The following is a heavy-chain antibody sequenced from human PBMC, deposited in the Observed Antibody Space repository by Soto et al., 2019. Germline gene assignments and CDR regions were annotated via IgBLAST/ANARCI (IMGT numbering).Heavy chain of an antibody. CDR1: GGTFSSYT. J-gene: IGHJ4*02. CDR3: ARVGGDRGANY. D-gene: IGHD2-21*02. V-gene: IGHV1-69*02. CDR2: IIPILGIA. Sequence: QVQLVQSGAEVKKPGSSVKVSCKASGGTFSSYTISWVRQAPGQGLEWMGRIIPILGIANYAQKFQDRVTITADKSTSTAYMELSSLRSEDTAVYYSARVGGDRGANYWRQGTLVTLPS.